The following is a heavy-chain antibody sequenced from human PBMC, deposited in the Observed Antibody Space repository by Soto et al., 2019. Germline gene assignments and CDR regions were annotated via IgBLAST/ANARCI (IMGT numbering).Heavy chain of an antibody. CDR3: ARDVRYDETYYYYGMDV. Sequence: SETLSLTCTVSGGSISSGDYYWSWIRQPPGKGLEWIGYIYYSGSTYYNPSLKSRVTISVDTSKNQFSLKLSPVTAADTAVYYCARDVRYDETYYYYGMDVWGQGTTVPLSS. CDR2: IYYSGST. CDR1: GGSISSGDYY. D-gene: IGHD5-12*01. J-gene: IGHJ6*02. V-gene: IGHV4-30-4*01.